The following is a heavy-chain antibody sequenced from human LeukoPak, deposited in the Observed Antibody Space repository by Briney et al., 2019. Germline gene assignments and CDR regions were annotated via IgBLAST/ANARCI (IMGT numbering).Heavy chain of an antibody. V-gene: IGHV1-8*01. CDR2: MNPNSGNT. CDR3: ARGYYGSGSYYKDYYYYYGMDV. CDR1: GYTFTSYD. J-gene: IGHJ6*02. D-gene: IGHD3-10*01. Sequence: ASVKVSCKASGYTFTSYDINWVRQATGQGLEWMGWMNPNSGNTGYAQKFQGRVTMTRNTSISTAYMELSSLRSEDTAVYYCARGYYGSGSYYKDYYYYYGMDVWGQGTTVTVSS.